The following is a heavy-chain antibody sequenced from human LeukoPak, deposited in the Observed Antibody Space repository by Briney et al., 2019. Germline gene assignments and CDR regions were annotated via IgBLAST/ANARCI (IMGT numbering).Heavy chain of an antibody. CDR1: GFTFSNAW. J-gene: IGHJ4*02. CDR3: TTGSDFDN. V-gene: IGHV3-15*01. Sequence: PGGSLRLSGEGSGFTFSNAWMSWVRQAPGKGLEWVGRIKSKPDGGTTDYAALVKGRFTISRDDSKNTVYLQMNSLKTEDTAVYYCTTGSDFDNWGQGTLVTVSS. CDR2: IKSKPDGGTT.